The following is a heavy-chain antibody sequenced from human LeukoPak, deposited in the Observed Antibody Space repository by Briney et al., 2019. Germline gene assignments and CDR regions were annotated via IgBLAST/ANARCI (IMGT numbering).Heavy chain of an antibody. V-gene: IGHV4-59*01. J-gene: IGHJ6*04. D-gene: IGHD3-10*01. CDR2: IYYSGST. Sequence: SETLSLTCTVSGSSISSYYWSWIRQPPGKELEWIGYIYYSGSTNYNPSLKSRVTISVDTSKNQFSLKLSSVTAADTAVYYCARDIRYYGSGDYYYGMDVWGKGTTVTVSS. CDR3: ARDIRYYGSGDYYYGMDV. CDR1: GSSISSYY.